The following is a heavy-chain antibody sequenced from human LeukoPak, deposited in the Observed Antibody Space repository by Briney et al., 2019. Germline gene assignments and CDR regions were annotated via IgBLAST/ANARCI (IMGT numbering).Heavy chain of an antibody. J-gene: IGHJ3*02. Sequence: GGSLRLSRAASGFTFSSYGMHWVRQAPGKGLEWVAFIRYDGSNKYYADSVKGRFTISRDNSKNTLYLQMNSLRAEDTAVYYCAKGERVLLWFGELLYHYDAFDIWGQGTMVTVSS. D-gene: IGHD3-10*01. V-gene: IGHV3-30*02. CDR3: AKGERVLLWFGELLYHYDAFDI. CDR1: GFTFSSYG. CDR2: IRYDGSNK.